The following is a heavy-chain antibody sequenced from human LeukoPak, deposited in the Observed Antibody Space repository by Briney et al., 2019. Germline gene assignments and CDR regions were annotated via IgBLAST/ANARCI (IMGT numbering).Heavy chain of an antibody. CDR2: IIPIFGTA. D-gene: IGHD6-19*01. CDR3: ARDGGRAGAGEILVY. Sequence: SVKVSCKASGGTFSSYAISWVRQAPGQGLEWMGRIIPIFGTANYAQKFQGRVTMTTDETPSTAYMELSSLRSEDTAVYYCARDGGRAGAGEILVYWGQGTLVTVSS. J-gene: IGHJ4*02. CDR1: GGTFSSYA. V-gene: IGHV1-69*05.